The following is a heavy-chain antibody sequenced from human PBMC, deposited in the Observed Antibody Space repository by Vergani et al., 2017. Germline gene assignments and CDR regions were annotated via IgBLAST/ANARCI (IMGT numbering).Heavy chain of an antibody. CDR3: ASDYGGNPKLGAFDI. J-gene: IGHJ3*02. CDR1: GYTITDYY. Sequence: QVHLVQSGSEVKKPGASVKVSCKASGYTITDYYIHWVRQAPGQGLEWMGIINPSGGSTSYAQKFQGRVTMTRDTSTSTVYMELSSLRSEDTAVYYCASDYGGNPKLGAFDIWGQGTMVTVSS. V-gene: IGHV1-46*03. CDR2: INPSGGST. D-gene: IGHD4-23*01.